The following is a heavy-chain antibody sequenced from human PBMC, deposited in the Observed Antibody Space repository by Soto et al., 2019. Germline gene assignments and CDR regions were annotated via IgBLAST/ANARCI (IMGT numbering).Heavy chain of an antibody. Sequence: KESGPTLVKPTQTLTLTCTFSGFSLSTSGVGVGWIRQPPGKALEWLALIYWDDDKRYSPSLKSRLTITKDTSKNQVVLTMTNMEAVDTATYYCARRVARELVSWFDPWGQGTLVTVSS. D-gene: IGHD1-26*01. CDR1: GFSLSTSGVG. J-gene: IGHJ5*02. CDR2: IYWDDDK. V-gene: IGHV2-5*02. CDR3: ARRVARELVSWFDP.